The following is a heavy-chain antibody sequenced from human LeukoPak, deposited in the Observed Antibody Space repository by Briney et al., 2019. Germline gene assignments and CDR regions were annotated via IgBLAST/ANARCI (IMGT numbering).Heavy chain of an antibody. CDR3: ARYLPYSSSWYPSYNWFDP. V-gene: IGHV4-34*01. CDR2: INHSGST. J-gene: IGHJ5*02. Sequence: LRLSCAASGFTFSDNYMSWIRQPPGKGLEWIGEINHSGSTNYNPSLKSRVTISVDTPKNQFSLKLSSVTAADTAVYYCARYLPYSSSWYPSYNWFDPWGQGTLVTVSS. D-gene: IGHD6-13*01. CDR1: GFTFSDNY.